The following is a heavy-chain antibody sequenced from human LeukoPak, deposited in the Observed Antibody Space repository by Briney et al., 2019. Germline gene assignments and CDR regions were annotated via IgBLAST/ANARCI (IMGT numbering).Heavy chain of an antibody. V-gene: IGHV3-7*01. CDR2: IKNDGTVK. CDR1: GFTFSSYA. D-gene: IGHD5-18*01. J-gene: IGHJ4*02. Sequence: GGSLRLSCAASGFTFSSYAMTWVRQAPGKGLEWVANIKNDGTVKNYVDSVKGRFTISRDNAKNSLYLQMNSLRAEDTGVYYCAKDSYSKGDYWGQGVLVIVSS. CDR3: AKDSYSKGDY.